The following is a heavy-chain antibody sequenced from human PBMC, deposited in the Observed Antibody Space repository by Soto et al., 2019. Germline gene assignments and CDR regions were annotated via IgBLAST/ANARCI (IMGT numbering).Heavy chain of an antibody. V-gene: IGHV4-34*01. CDR1: GGSFSGYY. D-gene: IGHD1-26*01. CDR2: INHSGST. CDR3: ARARRVGLIYYYYYLMDV. J-gene: IGHJ6*02. Sequence: PSETLSLTCAVYGGSFSGYYWSWIRQPPGKGLEWIGEINHSGSTNYNPSLKSRVTISVDTSKNQFSLKLSSVTAADTAVYYCARARRVGLIYYYYYLMDVWGQGTTVTVSS.